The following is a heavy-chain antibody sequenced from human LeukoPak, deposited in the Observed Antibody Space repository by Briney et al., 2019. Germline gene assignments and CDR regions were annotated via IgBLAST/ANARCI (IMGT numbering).Heavy chain of an antibody. CDR2: ISSSSSCI. CDR3: AKDGSSSSTYYFYFDY. V-gene: IGHV3-21*04. J-gene: IGHJ4*02. Sequence: GGSLRLSCAASGFTFSSYSMNWVRQAPGKGLKWVSSISSSSSCIYYADSVKGRFTISRDNAKNSLYLQMNSLRAEDTAVYYCAKDGSSSSTYYFYFDYWGQGTLVTVSS. D-gene: IGHD3-22*01. CDR1: GFTFSSYS.